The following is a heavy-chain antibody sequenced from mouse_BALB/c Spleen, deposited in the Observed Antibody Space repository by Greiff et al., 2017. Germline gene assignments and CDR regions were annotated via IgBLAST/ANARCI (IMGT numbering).Heavy chain of an antibody. CDR2: ISSGGSYT. D-gene: IGHD2-1*01. J-gene: IGHJ4*01. CDR3: ARPYGNYYYAMDY. V-gene: IGHV5-9-4*01. CDR1: GFTFSSYA. Sequence: EVMLVESGGGLVKPGGSLKLSCAASGFTFSSYAMSWVRQSPEKRLEWVAEISSGGSYTYYPDTVTGRFTISRDNAKNTLYLEMSSLRSEDTAMYYCARPYGNYYYAMDYWGQGTTLTVSS.